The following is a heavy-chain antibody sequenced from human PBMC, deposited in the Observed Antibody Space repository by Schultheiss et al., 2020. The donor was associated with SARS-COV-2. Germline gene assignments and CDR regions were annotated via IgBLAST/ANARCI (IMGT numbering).Heavy chain of an antibody. CDR1: GGSFSGYY. Sequence: SETLSLTCAVYGGSFSGYYWSWIRQHPGKGLEWIGYIYYSGSTNYNPSLKSRVTISVDTSKNQFSLKLSSVTAADTAVYYCARELRAYGMDVWGQGTTVTVSS. CDR2: IYYSGST. V-gene: IGHV4-59*12. J-gene: IGHJ6*02. CDR3: ARELRAYGMDV. D-gene: IGHD2-15*01.